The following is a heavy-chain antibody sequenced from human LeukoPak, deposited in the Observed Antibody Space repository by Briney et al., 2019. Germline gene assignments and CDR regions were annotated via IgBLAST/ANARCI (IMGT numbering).Heavy chain of an antibody. CDR1: GFTFSSYA. CDR2: ISYDGSNK. V-gene: IGHV3-30-3*01. D-gene: IGHD3-22*01. Sequence: GGSLRLSCAASGFTFSSYAMHWVRQAPGKGLEWVAVISYDGSNKYYADSVKGRFTISRDNSKNTLYPQMNSLRAEDTAVYYCARPYYYDSSGYYADLMDVWGQGTTVTVSS. J-gene: IGHJ6*02. CDR3: ARPYYYDSSGYYADLMDV.